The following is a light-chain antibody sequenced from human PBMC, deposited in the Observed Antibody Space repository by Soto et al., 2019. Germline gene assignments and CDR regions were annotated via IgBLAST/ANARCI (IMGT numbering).Light chain of an antibody. CDR1: QSINSN. J-gene: IGKJ1*01. V-gene: IGKV3-15*01. CDR2: GAF. Sequence: EIVMTQSPVTLSVSPGERATLSCRASQSINSNLAWYQQKPGQAPSLLIYGAFTRATGIPARFSGSGSGTEFTLTISSLQSEDFALYYCQQYGSSPVTFGQGTKVDIK. CDR3: QQYGSSPVT.